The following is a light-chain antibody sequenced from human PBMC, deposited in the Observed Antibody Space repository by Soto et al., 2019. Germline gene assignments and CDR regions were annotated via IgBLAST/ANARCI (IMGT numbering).Light chain of an antibody. CDR2: NTK. J-gene: IGLJ2*01. Sequence: QTVVTQEPSFSVSPGGTVTLTCGLSSGSVSTSYYPSWYQQTPGQAPRTLIYNTKTRSSGVPDRFSGSILGNKAGLTITGAQADDESDYYCVLYMGSGVSVFGGGTKVTVL. CDR3: VLYMGSGVSV. CDR1: SGSVSTSYY. V-gene: IGLV8-61*01.